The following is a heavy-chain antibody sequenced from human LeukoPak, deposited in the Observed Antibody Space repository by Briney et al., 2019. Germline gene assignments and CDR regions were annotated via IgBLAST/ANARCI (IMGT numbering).Heavy chain of an antibody. CDR1: GGSLSGYY. Sequence: SETLSLTCGVYGGSLSGYYWSWIRQPPGKGLEWIGEINQSGSTNYNPSLKSRLAISVDTSKNEFALKVGSVTAADTAVYYCARGGARCSSTSCYRPYYYYYGMDVWGQGTMVTVSS. D-gene: IGHD2-2*01. CDR3: ARGGARCSSTSCYRPYYYYYGMDV. J-gene: IGHJ6*02. CDR2: INQSGST. V-gene: IGHV4-34*01.